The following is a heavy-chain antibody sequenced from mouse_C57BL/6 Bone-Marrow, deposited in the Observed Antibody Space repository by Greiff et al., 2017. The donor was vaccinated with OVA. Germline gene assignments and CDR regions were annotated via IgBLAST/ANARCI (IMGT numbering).Heavy chain of an antibody. J-gene: IGHJ1*03. D-gene: IGHD1-1*01. CDR1: GFSLTSSG. CDR2: IWRGGST. V-gene: IGHV2-5*01. Sequence: QVQLQQSGPGLVQPSQRLSITCTVSGFSLTSSGVHWVRQSPGKGLEWLGVIWRGGSTDYNAAFMSRLSITKDNSKGQVFFKMNSLQADDTAIYYWAKRSSYGYFDVWGTGTTVTVAS. CDR3: AKRSSYGYFDV.